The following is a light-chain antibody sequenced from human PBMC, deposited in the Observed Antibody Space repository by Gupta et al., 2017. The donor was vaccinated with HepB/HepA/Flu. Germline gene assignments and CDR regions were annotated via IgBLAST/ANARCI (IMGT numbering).Light chain of an antibody. CDR2: SNN. CDR1: SSNIGSNT. J-gene: IGLJ3*02. Sequence: SVLTQPPPASGPPGQRVTISCSGSSSNIGSNTVNWYQQLPGTAPKLLIYSNNQRPSGVPDRFSGSKSGTSASLAISGLQAEDEADYYCAAWDDSRNGWVFGGGTKLTVL. V-gene: IGLV1-44*01. CDR3: AAWDDSRNGWV.